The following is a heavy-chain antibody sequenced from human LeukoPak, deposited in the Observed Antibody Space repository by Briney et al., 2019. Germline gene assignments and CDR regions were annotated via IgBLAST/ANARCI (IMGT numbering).Heavy chain of an antibody. V-gene: IGHV1-46*01. Sequence: ASVKVSCKASGYSFTAYYMHWVRQAPGQGLEWMGIINPSSSSTSYVQKFQDRVTMTRDTSTSTVYMELSSLRSEDTAVYYCASAGGGFSYGSPVDYWGQGTLVTVSS. J-gene: IGHJ4*02. CDR1: GYSFTAYY. CDR3: ASAGGGFSYGSPVDY. D-gene: IGHD5-18*01. CDR2: INPSSSST.